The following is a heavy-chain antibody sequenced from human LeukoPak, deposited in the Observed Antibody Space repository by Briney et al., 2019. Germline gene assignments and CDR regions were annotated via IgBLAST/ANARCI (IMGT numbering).Heavy chain of an antibody. CDR3: ARVPRRGDRFDP. V-gene: IGHV1-8*01. Sequence: ASVTGSCKASGYTFTSYDINWVRQAPGQGLEWMGWMNPNSGNTGYAQKFQGRVTMTRNTSTRTAYMELSSLRSEDTAVYYCARVPRRGDRFDPWGQGTLVTVSS. CDR2: MNPNSGNT. J-gene: IGHJ5*02. CDR1: GYTFTSYD. D-gene: IGHD3-10*01.